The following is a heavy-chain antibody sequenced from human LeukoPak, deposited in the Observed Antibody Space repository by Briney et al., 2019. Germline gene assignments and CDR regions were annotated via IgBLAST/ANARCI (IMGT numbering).Heavy chain of an antibody. D-gene: IGHD6-13*01. J-gene: IGHJ4*02. CDR1: GGSFSGYY. CDR3: AKDDGPRIAAAGYFDY. Sequence: ETLSLTCAVYGGSFSGYYWSWIRQPPGKGLEWVSAISGSGGSTYYAVSVKGRFTISRDNSKNTLYLQMNSLRAEDTAVYYCAKDDGPRIAAAGYFDYWGQGTLVTVSS. CDR2: ISGSGGST. V-gene: IGHV3-23*01.